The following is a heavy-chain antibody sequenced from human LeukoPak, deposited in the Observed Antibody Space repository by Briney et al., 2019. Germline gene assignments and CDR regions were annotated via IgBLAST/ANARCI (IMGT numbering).Heavy chain of an antibody. CDR1: GYTFTSYG. D-gene: IGHD5-24*01. V-gene: IGHV1-18*01. CDR3: ARDRGTYFDY. J-gene: IGHJ4*02. CDR2: ISAYNGNT. Sequence: ASVTVSFKSSGYTFTSYGISWVRQAPGQGLEWMGWISAYNGNTNYAPKLQGRVTMTTDTSTSTAYMELRSLRSDDTAVYYCARDRGTYFDYWGQGTLVTVSS.